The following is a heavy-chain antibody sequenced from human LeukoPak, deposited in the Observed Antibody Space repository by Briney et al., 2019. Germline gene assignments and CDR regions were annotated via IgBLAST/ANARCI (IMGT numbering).Heavy chain of an antibody. CDR2: MNPNSGNT. CDR1: GYTFTSYD. Sequence: ASVKVSCKASGYTFTSYDINWVRQATGQGLEWMGWMNPNSGNTGYAQKFQGRVTMTRNTSISTAYMELSSLRSEDTAMYYCASYSSSSLYYYYGMDVWDQGTTVTVSS. J-gene: IGHJ6*02. CDR3: ASYSSSSLYYYYGMDV. V-gene: IGHV1-8*01. D-gene: IGHD6-6*01.